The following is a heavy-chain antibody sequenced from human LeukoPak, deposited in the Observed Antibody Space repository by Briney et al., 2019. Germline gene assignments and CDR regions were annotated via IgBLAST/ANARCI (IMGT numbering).Heavy chain of an antibody. CDR3: ARSGRGTYYYFDY. CDR1: GYTFTRYG. V-gene: IGHV1-18*01. CDR2: ISGYNGNT. J-gene: IGHJ4*02. D-gene: IGHD1-26*01. Sequence: ASMKVSCKASGYTFTRYGISWVRQAPGQGLEWMGWISGYNGNTNYAQKLQGRVSMTADTSTSTAYMELRSLRSDDTAVYYCARSGRGTYYYFDYWGQGTLVTVSS.